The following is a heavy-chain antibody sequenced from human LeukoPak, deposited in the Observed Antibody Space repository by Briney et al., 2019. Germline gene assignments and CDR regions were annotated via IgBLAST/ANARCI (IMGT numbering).Heavy chain of an antibody. D-gene: IGHD5-12*01. V-gene: IGHV4-4*09. J-gene: IGHJ2*01. Sequence: SSETLSLTCTVSGGSISSYYWSWVRQPPGKGLEWIGYIYTSGSTNYNPSLKSRVTISVDTSKNQFSLKLSSVTAADTAVYYCARHTWYNGYDRYFDLWGRGTLVTVSS. CDR3: ARHTWYNGYDRYFDL. CDR1: GGSISSYY. CDR2: IYTSGST.